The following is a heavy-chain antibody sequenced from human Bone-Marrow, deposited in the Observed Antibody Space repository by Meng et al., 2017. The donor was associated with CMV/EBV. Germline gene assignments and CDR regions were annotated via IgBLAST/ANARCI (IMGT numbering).Heavy chain of an antibody. CDR3: ARVRITMIVVVITTGWFDP. J-gene: IGHJ5*02. Sequence: GSLSLTCTVSGGSISSSSYYWGWIRQPPGKGLEWIGSIYYSGSTYYNPSLKSRVTISVDTSKNQFSLKLSSVTAADTAVYYCARVRITMIVVVITTGWFDPWGQGTLVTVSS. V-gene: IGHV4-39*07. CDR2: IYYSGST. D-gene: IGHD3-22*01. CDR1: GGSISSSSYY.